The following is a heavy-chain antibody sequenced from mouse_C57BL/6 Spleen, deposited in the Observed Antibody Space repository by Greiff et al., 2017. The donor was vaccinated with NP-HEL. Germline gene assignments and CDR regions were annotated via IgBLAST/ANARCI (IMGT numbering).Heavy chain of an antibody. CDR2: IYPGSGNT. V-gene: IGHV1-76*01. D-gene: IGHD1-1*01. Sequence: QVQLQQSGAELVRPGASVKLSCKASGYTFTDYYINWVKQRPGQGLEWIARIYPGSGNTYYNEKFKGKATLTAEKSSSTAYMQLSSLTSEDSAVYFCARGYYYGSSYDFDYWGQGTTLTVSS. CDR1: GYTFTDYY. CDR3: ARGYYYGSSYDFDY. J-gene: IGHJ2*01.